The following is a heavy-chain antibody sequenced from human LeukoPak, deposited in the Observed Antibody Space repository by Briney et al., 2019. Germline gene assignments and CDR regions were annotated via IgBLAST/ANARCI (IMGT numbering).Heavy chain of an antibody. D-gene: IGHD1-26*01. CDR2: ISGSGATT. Sequence: GGSLRLSCAVSGFTFNKNAMSWVRQAPGKGLEWVSAISGSGATTYYADSVKGRFTISRDNSKITLYLQLNSLRAEDTAVYYRASGFDYWGQGTLVTVSS. J-gene: IGHJ4*02. V-gene: IGHV3-23*01. CDR1: GFTFNKNA. CDR3: ASGFDY.